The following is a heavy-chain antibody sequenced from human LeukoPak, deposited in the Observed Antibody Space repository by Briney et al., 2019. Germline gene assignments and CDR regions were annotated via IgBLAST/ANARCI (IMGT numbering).Heavy chain of an antibody. D-gene: IGHD5-18*01. CDR2: IYYTGST. CDR1: SGSISRYY. V-gene: IGHV4-59*01. Sequence: TSETLSLTCTVSSGSISRYYWSWIRQPPGKGLDWIGYIYYTGSTYYNPSLKSRVTISVDTSKNQFSLKLNSVTAAGTAVYYCARGQKYTSGYTVTELGSRYFDYWGQGALVTVSS. J-gene: IGHJ4*02. CDR3: ARGQKYTSGYTVTELGSRYFDY.